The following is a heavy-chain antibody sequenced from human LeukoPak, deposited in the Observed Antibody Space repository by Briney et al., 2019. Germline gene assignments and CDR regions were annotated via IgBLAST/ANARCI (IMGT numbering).Heavy chain of an antibody. Sequence: GGSLGLSCAASGFTFSSYSMNWVRQAPGKGLEWVSSISSSSSYIYYADSVKGRFTISRDNAKNSLYLQMNSLRAEDTAVYYCARSYHYYDSSGYFRWGQGTLVTVSS. CDR3: ARSYHYYDSSGYFR. D-gene: IGHD3-22*01. CDR2: ISSSSSYI. J-gene: IGHJ4*02. CDR1: GFTFSSYS. V-gene: IGHV3-21*01.